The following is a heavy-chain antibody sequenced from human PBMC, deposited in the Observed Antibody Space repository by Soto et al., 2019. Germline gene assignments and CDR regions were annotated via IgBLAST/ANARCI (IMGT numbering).Heavy chain of an antibody. CDR1: GGTFSSYA. V-gene: IGHV1-69*13. D-gene: IGHD3-3*01. Sequence: ASVKVSCKASGGTFSSYAISWVRQAPGQGLEWMGGIIPIFGTANYAQKFQGRVTITADESTSTAYMELSSLRSEDTAVYYCARYGVAIFGVVITQEDYYYYGMDVWGQGTTVTVSS. CDR2: IIPIFGTA. CDR3: ARYGVAIFGVVITQEDYYYYGMDV. J-gene: IGHJ6*02.